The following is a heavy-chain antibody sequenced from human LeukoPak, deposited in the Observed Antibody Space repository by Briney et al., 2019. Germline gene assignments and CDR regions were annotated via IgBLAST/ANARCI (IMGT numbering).Heavy chain of an antibody. J-gene: IGHJ4*02. D-gene: IGHD1-26*01. CDR1: GFTFSNAW. Sequence: PGGSLRLSCAVSGFTFSNAWMNWVRQAPGKGLEWVGRIKSKTDGGTTDYAAPVKGRFTISRDDSKNSLYLQMNSLKTDDTAVYYCASRTSGSSFDYWGQGTLVTVSS. CDR3: ASRTSGSSFDY. CDR2: IKSKTDGGTT. V-gene: IGHV3-15*01.